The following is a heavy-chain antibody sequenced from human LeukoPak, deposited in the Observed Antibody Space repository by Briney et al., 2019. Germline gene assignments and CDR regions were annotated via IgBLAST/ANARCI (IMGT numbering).Heavy chain of an antibody. CDR2: INPNSGGT. CDR1: GYTFTGYY. CDR3: ATVRYSSGWSYYFDY. D-gene: IGHD6-19*01. J-gene: IGHJ4*02. V-gene: IGHV1-2*02. Sequence: GASVKVSCKASGYTFTGYYMHWVRQAPGQGLEWMGWINPNSGGTNYAQKFQGRVTMTRDTSISTAYMELSSLRSEDTAVYYCATVRYSSGWSYYFDYWGQGTLVTVSS.